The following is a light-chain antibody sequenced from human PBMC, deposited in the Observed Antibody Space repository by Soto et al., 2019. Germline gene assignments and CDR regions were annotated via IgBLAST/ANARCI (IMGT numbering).Light chain of an antibody. CDR2: TAS. CDR1: QSISSY. V-gene: IGKV1-39*01. CDR3: QQSYSRPRT. Sequence: DIQMTHSPSSLSASVGDRVTITCRASQSISSYLNWYQQKPGKAPNLLIYTASSLESGVPSRFSGSGSGKDFTLTITSLQPEDFATYFCQQSYSRPRTFGQGSKVEI. J-gene: IGKJ1*01.